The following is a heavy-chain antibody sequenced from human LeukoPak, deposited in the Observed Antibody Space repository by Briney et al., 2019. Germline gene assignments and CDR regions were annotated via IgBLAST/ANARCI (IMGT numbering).Heavy chain of an antibody. CDR2: ISSSSDYI. D-gene: IGHD2-8*01. CDR1: GLTSTGYS. J-gene: IGHJ4*02. CDR3: TRGTDGLGDF. V-gene: IGHV3-21*01. Sequence: GGSLRLSCVVSGLTSTGYSMTWVRQAPGKGLEWVSSISSSSDYILYADSVKGRFTISRDNAKNSLYLQINSLRAEDTAVYYCTRGTDGLGDFWGQGTLVTVSS.